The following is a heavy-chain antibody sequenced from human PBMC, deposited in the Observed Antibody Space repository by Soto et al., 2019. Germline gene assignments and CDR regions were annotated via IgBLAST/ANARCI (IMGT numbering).Heavy chain of an antibody. CDR1: GYTFTSYA. CDR2: INAGNGNT. CDR3: ARDGYCSGGSCYHLPYFDY. J-gene: IGHJ4*02. D-gene: IGHD2-15*01. V-gene: IGHV1-3*01. Sequence: ASVKVSCKASGYTFTSYAMHWVRQAPGQRLERMGWINAGNGNTKYSQKFQGRVTITRDTSASTAYMELSSLRSEDTAVYFCARDGYCSGGSCYHLPYFDYWGQGTLVTVSS.